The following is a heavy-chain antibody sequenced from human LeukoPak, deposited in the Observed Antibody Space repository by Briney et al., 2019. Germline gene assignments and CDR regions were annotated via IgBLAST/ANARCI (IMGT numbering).Heavy chain of an antibody. CDR2: ISYDGGNK. CDR1: GFTFSSYT. D-gene: IGHD6-13*01. V-gene: IGHV3-30-3*01. Sequence: QTGGSLRLSCAASGFTFSSYTMHWVRQAPGEGLEWVAVISYDGGNKYYADSVKGRFTISRDNSKNSLYLQMNSLRAEDTAVYYCARGPRAAADDYWGQGTLVTVSS. J-gene: IGHJ4*02. CDR3: ARGPRAAADDY.